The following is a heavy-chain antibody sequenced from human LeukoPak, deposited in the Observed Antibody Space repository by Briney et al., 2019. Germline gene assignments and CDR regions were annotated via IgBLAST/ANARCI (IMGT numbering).Heavy chain of an antibody. D-gene: IGHD3-9*01. Sequence: ASVKVSCKASGYTFTGYYMHWVRQAPGQGLEWMGWINPNSGGTNYAQKFQGRVTMTRDTSTSTAYMELSRLRSDDTAVYYCARANDILTGYYKLAFDIWGQGTMVTVSS. V-gene: IGHV1-2*02. J-gene: IGHJ3*02. CDR3: ARANDILTGYYKLAFDI. CDR2: INPNSGGT. CDR1: GYTFTGYY.